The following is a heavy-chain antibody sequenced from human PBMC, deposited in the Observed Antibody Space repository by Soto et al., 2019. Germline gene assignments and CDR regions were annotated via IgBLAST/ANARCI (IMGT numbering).Heavy chain of an antibody. CDR1: GFTFSSYA. J-gene: IGHJ5*02. V-gene: IGHV3-30-3*01. D-gene: IGHD6-6*01. Sequence: PGGSLRLSCAASGFTFSSYAMHWVRQAPGKGLEWVAVISYDGSNKYYADSVKGRFTISRDNSKNTLYLQMNSLRAEDTAVYYCAGTIAARQGGYDPWGQGTLVTVSS. CDR3: AGTIAARQGGYDP. CDR2: ISYDGSNK.